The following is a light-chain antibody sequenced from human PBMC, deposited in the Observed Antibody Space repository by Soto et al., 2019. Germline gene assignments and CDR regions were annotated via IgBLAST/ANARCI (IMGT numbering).Light chain of an antibody. CDR2: GTS. V-gene: IGKV3-15*01. CDR1: QSVSST. CDR3: QQYYQWPLT. J-gene: IGKJ4*01. Sequence: EIVMTQSPATLSVSPGERATLSCRASQSVSSTLAWYQQIPGQAPRLLIYGTSTSATGIPARFSGSGSGTVFTLTISSLQSEDFAFYYCQQYYQWPLTFGGGTKVEVK.